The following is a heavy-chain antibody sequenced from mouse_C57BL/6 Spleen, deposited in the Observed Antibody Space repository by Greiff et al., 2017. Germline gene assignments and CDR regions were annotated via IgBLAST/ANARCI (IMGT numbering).Heavy chain of an antibody. D-gene: IGHD1-1*01. CDR2: INPNNGGP. CDR3: ARWGSLTTVVVGGGNYFGY. J-gene: IGHJ2*01. CDR1: GYTFTDYY. V-gene: IGHV1-26*01. Sequence: EVQLQQSGPELVKPGASVKISCKASGYTFTDYYMNWVKQSHGKSLEWIGDINPNNGGPSYNQKFKGKATLTVDKSSSTAYMELRSLTSEGSAVYYCARWGSLTTVVVGGGNYFGYWGQGTTLTVSS.